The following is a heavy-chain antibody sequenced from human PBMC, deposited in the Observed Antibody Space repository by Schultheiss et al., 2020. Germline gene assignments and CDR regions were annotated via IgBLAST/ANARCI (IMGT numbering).Heavy chain of an antibody. CDR2: ISYDGSNK. J-gene: IGHJ4*02. Sequence: GASLRLSCAASGFTFSSYGMHWVRQAPGKGLEWVAVISYDGSNKYYADSVKGRFTISRDNSKNTLYLQMNSLRAEDTAVYYCARASLQGYFDYWGQGTLVTVS. V-gene: IGHV3-30*03. CDR1: GFTFSSYG. CDR3: ARASLQGYFDY.